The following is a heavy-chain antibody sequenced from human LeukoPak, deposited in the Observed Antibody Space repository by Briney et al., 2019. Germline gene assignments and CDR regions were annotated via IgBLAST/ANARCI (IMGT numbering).Heavy chain of an antibody. CDR1: GYTFTGYY. V-gene: IGHV1-2*02. D-gene: IGHD4/OR15-4a*01. J-gene: IGHJ4*02. CDR2: INPNSGGT. CDR3: ARTTTPGAANRAFDY. Sequence: GASVKVSCKASGYTFTGYYMHWVRQAPGQGLEWMGWINPNSGGTNYAQKFQGRVTMTRDTSISTAYMELSRLRSDDTAVYYCARTTTPGAANRAFDYWGQGTLVTVSS.